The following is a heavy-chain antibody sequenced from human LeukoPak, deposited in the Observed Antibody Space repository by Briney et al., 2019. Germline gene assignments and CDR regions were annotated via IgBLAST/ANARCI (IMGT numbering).Heavy chain of an antibody. CDR2: IYHSGST. CDR1: GGSISSYY. J-gene: IGHJ4*02. V-gene: IGHV4-30-2*01. D-gene: IGHD5-18*01. Sequence: SKTLSLTCTVSGGSISSYYWSWIRQPPGKGLEWIGYIYHSGSTYYNPSLKSRVTISVDGSKNQFSLKLSSVTAADTAVYYCARTSGYSYGVDYWGQGTLVTVSS. CDR3: ARTSGYSYGVDY.